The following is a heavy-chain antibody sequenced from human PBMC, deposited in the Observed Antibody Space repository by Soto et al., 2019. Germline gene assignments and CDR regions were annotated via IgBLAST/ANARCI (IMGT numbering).Heavy chain of an antibody. D-gene: IGHD3-3*01. CDR2: ITWNGGNT. J-gene: IGHJ6*02. V-gene: IGHV3-43*01. Sequence: GGSLRLSCAASGFRFDDYNIHWVRQAPGKGLEWVSLITWNGGNTYYADSVKGRFTISRDGTTESVSLQMTSLKREDTGLYYCARETLSFGSALDVWGQGAMVTVSS. CDR3: ARETLSFGSALDV. CDR1: GFRFDDYN.